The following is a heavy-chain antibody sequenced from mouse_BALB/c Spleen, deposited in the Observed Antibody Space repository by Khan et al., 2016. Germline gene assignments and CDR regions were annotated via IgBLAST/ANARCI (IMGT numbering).Heavy chain of an antibody. Sequence: VQLQQSGAELVKPGASVKLSCTASGFNIKDTYMHWVKQRPEQGLEWIGRIDPANGNTKYDPKFQGKATITADTSSNTAYLQLSSLTSEDTAVYYCAIFTTGYAMDYWGQGTSVTVSS. CDR1: GFNIKDTY. V-gene: IGHV14-3*02. D-gene: IGHD1-1*01. CDR3: AIFTTGYAMDY. CDR2: IDPANGNT. J-gene: IGHJ4*01.